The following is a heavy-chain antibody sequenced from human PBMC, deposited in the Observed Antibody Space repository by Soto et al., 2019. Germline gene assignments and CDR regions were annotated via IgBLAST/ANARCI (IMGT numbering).Heavy chain of an antibody. CDR2: ISGSGGST. Sequence: PGGSLRLSCAASGFTFISYAMSWVRQAPGKGLEWVSAISGSGGSTYYADSVKGRFTISRDNSKNTLYLQMNSLRAEDTAVYYCAKPSLPYYYDSGYFDYWGQGTLVTVSS. CDR1: GFTFISYA. V-gene: IGHV3-23*01. J-gene: IGHJ4*02. D-gene: IGHD3-22*01. CDR3: AKPSLPYYYDSGYFDY.